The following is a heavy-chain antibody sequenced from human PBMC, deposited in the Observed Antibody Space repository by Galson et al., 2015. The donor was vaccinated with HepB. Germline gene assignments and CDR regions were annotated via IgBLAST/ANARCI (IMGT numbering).Heavy chain of an antibody. D-gene: IGHD4-17*01. Sequence: SLRLSCAASGFTFSNYAMSWVRQAPGKGLEWVSAISGSGGSTYYADSVKGRFTISRDNSKTTPYLQMNSLRAEDTAVYFCAKDSQSGGGYGDPFDYWGQGTLVTVSS. CDR1: GFTFSNYA. CDR3: AKDSQSGGGYGDPFDY. V-gene: IGHV3-23*01. CDR2: ISGSGGST. J-gene: IGHJ4*02.